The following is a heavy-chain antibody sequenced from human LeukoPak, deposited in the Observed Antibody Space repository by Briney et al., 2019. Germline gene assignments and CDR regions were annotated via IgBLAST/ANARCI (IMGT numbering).Heavy chain of an antibody. J-gene: IGHJ2*01. CDR3: AREGRDGYNFYWYFDL. CDR2: ISTSSTYI. V-gene: IGHV3-21*01. CDR1: GFTFSDYS. Sequence: PGGSLRLSCAASGFTFSDYSVHWVRQAPGKGLEWVSSISTSSTYIYYADSVKGRFTISRDNAKNSPSLQMNSLRAEDTAVYYCAREGRDGYNFYWYFDLWGRGTLVTVSS. D-gene: IGHD5-24*01.